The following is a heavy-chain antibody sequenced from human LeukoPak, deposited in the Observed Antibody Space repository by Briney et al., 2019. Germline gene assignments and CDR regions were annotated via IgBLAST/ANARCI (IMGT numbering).Heavy chain of an antibody. CDR3: ARLGVGATDAFDI. CDR2: INPSGGST. J-gene: IGHJ3*02. D-gene: IGHD1-26*01. Sequence: ASVKVSCKASGYTFTSYYMHWVRQAPGQGLEWMGIINPSGGSTSYAQKFQGRVTMTRDMSTSTVYMELSSLRSEDTAVYYCARLGVGATDAFDIWGQGTMVTVSS. CDR1: GYTFTSYY. V-gene: IGHV1-46*01.